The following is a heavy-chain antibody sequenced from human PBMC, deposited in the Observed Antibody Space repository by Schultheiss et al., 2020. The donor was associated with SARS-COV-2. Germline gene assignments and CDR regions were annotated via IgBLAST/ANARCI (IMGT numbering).Heavy chain of an antibody. V-gene: IGHV4-34*01. CDR1: GGSFSGYY. D-gene: IGHD2-21*02. J-gene: IGHJ4*02. Sequence: TLSLTCAVYGGSFSGYYWSWIRQPPGKGLEWIGEINHSGSTNYNPSLKSRVTISVDTSKNQFSLKLSSVTAADTAVYYCARSGAVTAPHYWGQGTLVTVSS. CDR2: INHSGST. CDR3: ARSGAVTAPHY.